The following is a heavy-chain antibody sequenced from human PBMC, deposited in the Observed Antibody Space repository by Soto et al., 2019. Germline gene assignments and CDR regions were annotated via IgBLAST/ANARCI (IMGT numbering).Heavy chain of an antibody. CDR3: AREGGIVGATAADY. V-gene: IGHV4-39*07. Sequence: SETLSLTCTVSGGSISSSSYYWGWIRQPPGKGLERIGSIYYSGSTNYNPSLKSRVTISVDTSKNQFSLKLSSVTAADTAVYYCAREGGIVGATAADYWGQGTLVTVSS. J-gene: IGHJ4*02. CDR2: IYYSGST. CDR1: GGSISSSSYY. D-gene: IGHD1-26*01.